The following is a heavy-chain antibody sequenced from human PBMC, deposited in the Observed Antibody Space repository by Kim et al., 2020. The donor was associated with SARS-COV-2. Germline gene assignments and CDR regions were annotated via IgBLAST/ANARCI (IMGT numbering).Heavy chain of an antibody. Sequence: KWYVDSVRGRFTISRDNAENSLYLEMNSLRPEDTGIYYCARGTGVPGTDHWGQGTLVTVSS. CDR3: ARGTGVPGTDH. CDR2: K. J-gene: IGHJ4*02. V-gene: IGHV3-7*01. D-gene: IGHD6-19*01.